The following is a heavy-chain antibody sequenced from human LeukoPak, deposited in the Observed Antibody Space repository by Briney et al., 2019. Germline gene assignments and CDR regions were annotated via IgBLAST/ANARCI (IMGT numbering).Heavy chain of an antibody. V-gene: IGHV4-39*01. Sequence: SETLSLTCIVSGGSISSYYWGWIRQPPGKGLEWTGSIYYSGSTYYNPSLKSRVTISVDTSKNQFSLKLSSVTAADTAVYYCARLHDYGDYWGQGTLVTVSS. CDR1: GGSISSYY. J-gene: IGHJ4*02. CDR2: IYYSGST. CDR3: ARLHDYGDY.